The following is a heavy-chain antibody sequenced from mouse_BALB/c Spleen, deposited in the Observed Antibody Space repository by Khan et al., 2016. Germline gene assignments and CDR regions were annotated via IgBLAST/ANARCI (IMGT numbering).Heavy chain of an antibody. D-gene: IGHD2-1*01. CDR2: ISYSGST. Sequence: EVQLQESGPGLVKPSQSLSLTCTVTDYSITSDYAWNWIRQFPGNKLEWMGYISYSGSTSYNPSLKSRISITRDTSKNQFFLQLNSVTTEDTATYYCARLDGNYWYFDVWGAGTTVTVSS. V-gene: IGHV3-2*02. CDR3: ARLDGNYWYFDV. J-gene: IGHJ1*01. CDR1: DYSITSDYA.